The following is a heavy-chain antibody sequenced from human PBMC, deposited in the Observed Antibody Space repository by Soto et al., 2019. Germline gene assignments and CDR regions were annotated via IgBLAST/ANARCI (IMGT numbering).Heavy chain of an antibody. V-gene: IGHV3-30*18. CDR1: GFTFSGYG. D-gene: IGHD6-6*01. Sequence: PGGSLRVSCAAAGFTFSGYGMHWVRQAPGKGLEWVAVISYDGNNKYYADSVKGRFTISRDNSKNTLYLQMNSLRAEDTAVYYCAKDRMSYSSSELDVCDIWGQGTLVTVSS. J-gene: IGHJ3*02. CDR2: ISYDGNNK. CDR3: AKDRMSYSSSELDVCDI.